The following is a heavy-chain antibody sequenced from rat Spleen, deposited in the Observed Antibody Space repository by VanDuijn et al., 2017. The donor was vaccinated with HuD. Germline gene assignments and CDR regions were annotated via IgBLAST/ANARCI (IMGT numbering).Heavy chain of an antibody. J-gene: IGHJ2*01. CDR1: GFTFSKYD. V-gene: IGHV5S13*01. CDR2: ISTGGGYT. Sequence: EVQLVESGGDLVQPGRSLKLSCAVSGFTFSKYDMAWVRQAPRKGLEWIASISTGGGYTYYRDSVKGRFTTSRDNAMNTQYLQMESLRSEDTATYYCAKRGWYYFDYWGQGVMVTVSS. CDR3: AKRGWYYFDY.